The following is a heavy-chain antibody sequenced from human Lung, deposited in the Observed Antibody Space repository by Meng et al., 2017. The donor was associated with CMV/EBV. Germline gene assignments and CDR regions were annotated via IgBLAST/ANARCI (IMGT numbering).Heavy chain of an antibody. J-gene: IGHJ4*02. D-gene: IGHD2-15*01. Sequence: ASVXVSCKASGYTFTGYYMHWVRQAPGQGLEWMGWINPNSGGTNYAQKFQGRVTMTRDTSISTACMELSRLRSDDTAVYYCARDGGGLYYFDYWGQGTLVTVSS. CDR3: ARDGGGLYYFDY. CDR1: GYTFTGYY. CDR2: INPNSGGT. V-gene: IGHV1-2*02.